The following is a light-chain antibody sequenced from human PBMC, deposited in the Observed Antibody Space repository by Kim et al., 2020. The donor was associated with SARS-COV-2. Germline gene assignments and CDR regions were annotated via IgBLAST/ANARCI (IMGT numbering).Light chain of an antibody. CDR3: QSYDSSNQV. Sequence: KTVTIPFNRSSGSHASNYVEWDPQGPGSAPPTVIYEDNPRPPGVPGRFSGSIDSSSNSASLTISGLKTEDEADYYCQSYDSSNQVFGGGTQLTVL. V-gene: IGLV6-57*03. J-gene: IGLJ3*02. CDR1: SGSHASNY. CDR2: EDN.